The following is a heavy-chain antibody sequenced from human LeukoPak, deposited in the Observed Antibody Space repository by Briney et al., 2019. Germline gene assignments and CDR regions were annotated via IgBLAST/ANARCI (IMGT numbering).Heavy chain of an antibody. V-gene: IGHV4-59*01. D-gene: IGHD3-22*01. CDR2: IYYSGST. CDR3: ARVTGYMIEDYFDY. J-gene: IGHJ4*02. Sequence: SETLSLTCTVSGGSISSYYWSWIRQPPGKGLERIGYIYYSGSTNYNPSLKSRVTISVDTSKNQFSLKLRSVTVADTAVYYCARVTGYMIEDYFDYWGQGTLVTVSS. CDR1: GGSISSYY.